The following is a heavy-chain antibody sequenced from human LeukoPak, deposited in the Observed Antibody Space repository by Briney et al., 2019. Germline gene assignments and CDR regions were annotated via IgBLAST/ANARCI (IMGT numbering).Heavy chain of an antibody. CDR2: TNSVSGGT. V-gene: IGHV1-2*02. CDR1: GYSFTGYH. Sequence: GASVNVSCTISGYSFTGYHMHGVRQARGQGRGWMGWTNSVSGGTTYAQKFQGRVTMTRDTSNNTFYLELYSLMAADTAVYYCAKGGPSIEAHFDYWGQGTLVTVSS. J-gene: IGHJ4*02. CDR3: AKGGPSIEAHFDY. D-gene: IGHD6-6*01.